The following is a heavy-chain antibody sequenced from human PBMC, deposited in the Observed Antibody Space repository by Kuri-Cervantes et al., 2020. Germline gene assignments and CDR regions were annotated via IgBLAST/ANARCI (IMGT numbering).Heavy chain of an antibody. D-gene: IGHD3-16*01. CDR2: SRDKAHRYTT. Sequence: GESLKISCEASGFTFSDHYMDWVRQAPGKGLEWVGRSRDKAHRYTTEYAASVMGRFTVSRDDSKNSLYLQMNSLKVEDTAVYYCARDALGGSWGSYFDSWGQGVLVTVSS. J-gene: IGHJ4*02. V-gene: IGHV3-72*01. CDR1: GFTFSDHY. CDR3: ARDALGGSWGSYFDS.